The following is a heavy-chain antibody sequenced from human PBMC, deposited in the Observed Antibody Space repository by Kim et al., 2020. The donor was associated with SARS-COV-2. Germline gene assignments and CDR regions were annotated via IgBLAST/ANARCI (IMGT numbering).Heavy chain of an antibody. V-gene: IGHV4-39*01. Sequence: SETLSLTCTVSGGSISSSSYYWGWIRQPPGKGLEWIGSIYYSGSTYYNPSLKSRVTISVDTSKNQFSLKLSSVTAADTAVYYCAGETNQYYYGSGSYYYYYYYGMDVWGQGTTVTVSS. CDR2: IYYSGST. D-gene: IGHD3-10*01. CDR1: GGSISSSSYY. CDR3: AGETNQYYYGSGSYYYYYYYGMDV. J-gene: IGHJ6*02.